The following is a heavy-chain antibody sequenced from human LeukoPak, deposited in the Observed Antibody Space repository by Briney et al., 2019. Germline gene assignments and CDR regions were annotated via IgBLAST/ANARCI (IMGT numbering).Heavy chain of an antibody. V-gene: IGHV3-21*01. CDR2: ISSSSSYI. CDR3: ARDRMDTLDGMDV. D-gene: IGHD5-18*01. Sequence: GGSLRLSCAASGFTFSSYSMNWVRQAPGKGLEWVSSISSSSSYIYYADSVKGRFTISRDNAKYSLYLQMNSLRAEDTAVYYCARDRMDTLDGMDVWGKGTTVTVSS. J-gene: IGHJ6*04. CDR1: GFTFSSYS.